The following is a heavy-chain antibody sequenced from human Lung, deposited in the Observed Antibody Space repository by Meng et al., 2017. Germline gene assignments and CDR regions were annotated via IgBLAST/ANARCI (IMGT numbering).Heavy chain of an antibody. J-gene: IGHJ4*02. Sequence: QVQLVQAGAEGKKPGYAGKVACKTSGGSFSTHTFSWVRQAPGQGLEWMGGLIAVFDKTKAAPRFQDRVTFTADESTSTAYMELSSLTFDDTAVYFCARGRRNEPLFDYWGQGTLVTVSS. V-gene: IGHV1-69*13. CDR2: LIAVFDKT. CDR1: GGSFSTHT. D-gene: IGHD1-14*01. CDR3: ARGRRNEPLFDY.